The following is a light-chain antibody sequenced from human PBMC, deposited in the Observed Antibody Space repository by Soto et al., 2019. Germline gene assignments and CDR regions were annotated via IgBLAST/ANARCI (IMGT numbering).Light chain of an antibody. Sequence: DIQMTQSPSSLSASEGDRVTITCQSSHDVSRNLNWFQQKPGEAPQLLIYDASNLERGVPSRFSGGGSGTVFTLTISSLQPEDVATYYCQQYNSMLSFGGGTEVEIK. V-gene: IGKV1-33*01. CDR1: HDVSRN. CDR3: QQYNSMLS. J-gene: IGKJ4*01. CDR2: DAS.